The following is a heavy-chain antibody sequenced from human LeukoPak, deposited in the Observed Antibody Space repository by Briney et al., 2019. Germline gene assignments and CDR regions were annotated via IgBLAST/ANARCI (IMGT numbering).Heavy chain of an antibody. CDR2: ISYDGVNK. Sequence: GGSLRLSCAASGFTFSSYGMHWVRQAPGKGLEWVAVISYDGVNKDYAGSVKGRFTISRDNSKNTLYLQMNSLRAEDTAVYYCAKGDDFWSGYSSYYYYYGMDVWGQGTTVTVSS. J-gene: IGHJ6*02. CDR1: GFTFSSYG. V-gene: IGHV3-30*18. D-gene: IGHD3-3*01. CDR3: AKGDDFWSGYSSYYYYYGMDV.